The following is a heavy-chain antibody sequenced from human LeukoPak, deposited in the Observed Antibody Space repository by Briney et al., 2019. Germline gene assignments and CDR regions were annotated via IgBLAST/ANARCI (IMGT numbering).Heavy chain of an antibody. J-gene: IGHJ4*02. CDR2: ISSSSSYI. CDR3: ARGVPHGYSYGTDY. V-gene: IGHV3-21*01. CDR1: GFTFSSYS. Sequence: TGGSLRLSCAASGFTFSSYSMNWVRQAPGKGLEWVSSISSSSSYIYYADSVKGRFTISRDNAKNSLYLQMNSLRAEDTAVYYCARGVPHGYSYGTDYWGQGTLVTVSS. D-gene: IGHD5-18*01.